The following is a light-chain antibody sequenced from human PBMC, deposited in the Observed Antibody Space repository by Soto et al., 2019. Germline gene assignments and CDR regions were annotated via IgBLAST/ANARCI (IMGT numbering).Light chain of an antibody. CDR3: QQSYSSLYT. CDR2: TAT. V-gene: IGKV1-39*01. J-gene: IGKJ2*01. CDR1: QSISSY. Sequence: DIQMTQSPSSLSASVGDRVTITCRASQSISSYLNWYQQKPGKAPNLLISTATTLQTGVPSRFSGSGFVTDFTLTISSLQPEDFATYYCQQSYSSLYTFGQGTKLEIK.